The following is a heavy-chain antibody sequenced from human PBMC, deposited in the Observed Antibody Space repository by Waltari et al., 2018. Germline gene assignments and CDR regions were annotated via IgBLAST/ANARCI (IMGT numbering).Heavy chain of an antibody. Sequence: EVQLVESGGGLIQPGGSLRLSCLASGFTFSATSVNWVRQAAGKGLEWCSFISSGGKTIYYADSVKGRFTISRDNAKNSLFLQMNSLRDEDTAVYYCARGITLDVWGQGTTVTVSS. CDR3: ARGITLDV. CDR2: ISSGGKTI. CDR1: GFTFSATS. V-gene: IGHV3-48*02. J-gene: IGHJ6*02.